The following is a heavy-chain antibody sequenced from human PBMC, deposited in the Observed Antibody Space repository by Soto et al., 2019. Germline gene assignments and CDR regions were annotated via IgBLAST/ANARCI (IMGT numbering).Heavy chain of an antibody. CDR1: GFTFSSYS. J-gene: IGHJ6*02. Sequence: PGGSLRLSCAASGFTFSSYSMNWVRQAPGKGLEWVSYISSSSSTIYYADSVKGRFTISRDNAKNSLYLQMNSLRDEDTAVYYCARSYYDFWSGYYYYYGMDVWGQGTTVTVSS. D-gene: IGHD3-3*01. CDR2: ISSSSSTI. V-gene: IGHV3-48*02. CDR3: ARSYYDFWSGYYYYYGMDV.